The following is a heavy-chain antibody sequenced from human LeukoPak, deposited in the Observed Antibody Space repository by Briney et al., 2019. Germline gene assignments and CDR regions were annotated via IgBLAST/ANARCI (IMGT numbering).Heavy chain of an antibody. CDR1: GFTFSTCS. CDR3: ARGRRGAYSSGWYGAYYFDY. V-gene: IGHV3-48*04. Sequence: GGSLRLSCAASGFTFSTCSMNWVRQAPGKGLEWVSYISSSRSNIYYADSVKGRFTISRDNAKNSLYLQMNSLRAEDTAVYYCARGRRGAYSSGWYGAYYFDYWGQGTLVTVSS. CDR2: ISSSRSNI. D-gene: IGHD6-19*01. J-gene: IGHJ4*02.